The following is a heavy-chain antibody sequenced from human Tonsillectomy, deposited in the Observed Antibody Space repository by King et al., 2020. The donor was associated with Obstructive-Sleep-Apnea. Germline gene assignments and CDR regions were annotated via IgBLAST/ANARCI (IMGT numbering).Heavy chain of an antibody. J-gene: IGHJ6*02. D-gene: IGHD6-6*01. CDR3: ARGFSSSYYYYGMDV. CDR2: ISYDGRDK. V-gene: IGHV3-30*04. CDR1: GFILSGYA. Sequence: QLVQSGGGVVQPGRSLRLSCAASGFILSGYALHWVRQAPGRGLEWVAVISYDGRDKYYADSVKGRFTISRDNSKNTLNLQMNSLRAEDTAVYFCARGFSSSYYYYGMDVWGQGTTVTVSS.